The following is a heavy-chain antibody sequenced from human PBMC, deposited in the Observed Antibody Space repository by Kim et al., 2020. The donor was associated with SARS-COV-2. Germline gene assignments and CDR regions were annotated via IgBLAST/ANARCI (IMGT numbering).Heavy chain of an antibody. CDR3: ARSGVLWNPKL. CDR2: IYYSGST. CDR1: GGSISSGSYY. Sequence: SETLSLTCTVSGGSISSGSYYLGWIRQPPGKGLEWIGSIYYSGSTYYNPSLKSRVTISVDTSKNQFSLKLSSVTAADTAVYYCARSGVLWNPKLWGQGTL. D-gene: IGHD1-1*01. V-gene: IGHV4-39*01. J-gene: IGHJ4*02.